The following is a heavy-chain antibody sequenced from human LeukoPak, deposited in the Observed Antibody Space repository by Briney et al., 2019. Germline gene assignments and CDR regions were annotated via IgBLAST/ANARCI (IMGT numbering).Heavy chain of an antibody. Sequence: GGSLRLSSAASGFTFSSYGMHWVRQAPGKGLEWVAFIRYDGSNKYYADSVKGRFTISRDNSKNTLYLQMNSLRAEDTAVYYCAKEYYLTFLGAFDIWGQGTMVTVSS. V-gene: IGHV3-30*02. CDR2: IRYDGSNK. D-gene: IGHD3-10*01. CDR1: GFTFSSYG. CDR3: AKEYYLTFLGAFDI. J-gene: IGHJ3*02.